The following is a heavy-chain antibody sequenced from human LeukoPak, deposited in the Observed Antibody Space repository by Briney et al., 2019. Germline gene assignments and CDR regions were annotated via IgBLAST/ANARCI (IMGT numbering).Heavy chain of an antibody. CDR1: GGSFSGYY. CDR3: AGGSPFSYFDS. D-gene: IGHD3-3*02. V-gene: IGHV4-34*01. Sequence: SETLSLTCAVYGGSFSGYYWSWIRQPPGKGLEWIGEINHSGSTNYNPSLKSRVTISVDTSKNQFSLKLSSVTAADTAVYYCAGGSPFSYFDSGAQGPLVPVSS. J-gene: IGHJ4*02. CDR2: INHSGST.